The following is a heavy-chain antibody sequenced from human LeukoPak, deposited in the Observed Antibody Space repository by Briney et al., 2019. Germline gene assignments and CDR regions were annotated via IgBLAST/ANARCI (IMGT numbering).Heavy chain of an antibody. CDR3: ARARTISDAFDY. D-gene: IGHD1/OR15-1a*01. V-gene: IGHV3-11*04. CDR1: GFTFSDYY. CDR2: ISSSGSTI. Sequence: GGSLRLSCAASGFTFSDYYMSWIRQAPGKGLEWVSYISSSGSTIYYADSVKGRFTISRDNAKNSLYLQMDSLRAEDTAVYYCARARTISDAFDYWGQGTLVTVSS. J-gene: IGHJ4*02.